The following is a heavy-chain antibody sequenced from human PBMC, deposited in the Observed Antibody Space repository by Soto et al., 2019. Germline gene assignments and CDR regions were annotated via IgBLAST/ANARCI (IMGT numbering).Heavy chain of an antibody. V-gene: IGHV5-10-1*01. CDR2: IDPSDSFT. Sequence: GESLKISCKGSGYSFTNYWISWVRQMPGKGLEWMGKIDPSDSFTTYSPSFQGHVTISVDRSITTAYLQWNSLKASDTAMYYCARLAPVNATVWAFDYWGQGTPVTVSS. D-gene: IGHD2-21*01. CDR1: GYSFTNYW. J-gene: IGHJ4*02. CDR3: ARLAPVNATVWAFDY.